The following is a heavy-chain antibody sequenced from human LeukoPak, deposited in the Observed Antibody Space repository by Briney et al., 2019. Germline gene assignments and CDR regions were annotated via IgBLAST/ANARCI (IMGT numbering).Heavy chain of an antibody. Sequence: GGSLRLSCEASGFTFSSYWMHWVCQAPGKGLVWVSRINSDGSSTSYADSVKGRFTISRDNAKNTLYLQMNSLRAEDTAVYYCARSLYSGSYNDYWGQGTLVTVSS. V-gene: IGHV3-74*01. CDR2: INSDGSST. J-gene: IGHJ4*02. CDR1: GFTFSSYW. CDR3: ARSLYSGSYNDY. D-gene: IGHD1-26*01.